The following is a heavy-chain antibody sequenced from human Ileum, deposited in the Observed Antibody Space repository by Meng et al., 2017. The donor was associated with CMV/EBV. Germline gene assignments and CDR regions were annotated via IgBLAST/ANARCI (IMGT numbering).Heavy chain of an antibody. Sequence: GGSLRLSCAASGFTFSSYSMNWVRQAPGKGLEWVSSISSSSSYIYYADSVKGRFTISRDNAKNSLYLQMNSLRAEDTAVYYCAREGSMVAYYDFWSGYPHINWFDPWGQGNLVTVAS. CDR1: GFTFSSYS. CDR2: ISSSSSYI. J-gene: IGHJ5*02. D-gene: IGHD3-3*01. V-gene: IGHV3-21*01. CDR3: AREGSMVAYYDFWSGYPHINWFDP.